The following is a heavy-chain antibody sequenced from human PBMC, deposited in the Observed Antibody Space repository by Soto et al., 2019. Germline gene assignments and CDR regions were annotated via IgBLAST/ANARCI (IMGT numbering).Heavy chain of an antibody. V-gene: IGHV4-4*02. CDR2: IYPSGST. CDR1: GGSISSSNW. D-gene: IGHD6-19*01. CDR3: AGGWAVAGMRGAVLDY. J-gene: IGHJ4*02. Sequence: QVQLQESGPGLVKPSGTLSLTCAVSGGSISSSNWWSWVRQPPGKGLEWIGEIYPSGSTNHNPSLKCRATIPVDKPKNQFSVKLSSVAAADTAVYYCAGGWAVAGMRGAVLDYWGQGTLVTVSS.